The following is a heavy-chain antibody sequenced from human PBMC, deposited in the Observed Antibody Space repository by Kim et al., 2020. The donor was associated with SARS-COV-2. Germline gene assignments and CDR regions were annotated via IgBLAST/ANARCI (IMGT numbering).Heavy chain of an antibody. CDR3: TRGGWLPQNL. J-gene: IGHJ4*02. CDR1: GFTFSNAW. Sequence: GGSLRLSCAASGFTFSNAWMSWVRQAPGKGLEWVGRIKSKTDGATTDYAAPVKGRFTISRDDSKNTLYLQMNSLKTEDTAVYYCTRGGWLPQNLWGQGTLVTVSS. V-gene: IGHV3-15*01. CDR2: IKSKTDGATT. D-gene: IGHD5-12*01.